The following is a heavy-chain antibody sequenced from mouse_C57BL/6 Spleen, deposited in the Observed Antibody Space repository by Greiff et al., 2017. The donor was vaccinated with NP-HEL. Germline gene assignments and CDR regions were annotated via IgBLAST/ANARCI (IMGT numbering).Heavy chain of an antibody. CDR1: GFSFNTYA. V-gene: IGHV10-1*01. D-gene: IGHD1-1*01. CDR3: VRAWGSSYAWFAY. J-gene: IGHJ3*01. Sequence: EVQGVASGGGLVQPKGSLKLSCAASGFSFNTYAMNWVRQAPGKGLEWVARIRSKSNNYATYYADSVKDRFTISRDDSESMLYLQMNNLKTEDTAMYYCVRAWGSSYAWFAYWGQGTLVTVSA. CDR2: IRSKSNNYAT.